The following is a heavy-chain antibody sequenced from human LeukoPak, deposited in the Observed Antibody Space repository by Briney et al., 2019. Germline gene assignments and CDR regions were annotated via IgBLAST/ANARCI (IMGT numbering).Heavy chain of an antibody. V-gene: IGHV3-30*14. CDR2: ISYDGSNK. D-gene: IGHD6-25*01. Sequence: GGSLRLSCAASGFTFSSYAMHWVRQAPGKGLEWVAVISYDGSNKYYADSVKGRFTISRDTSKNILYLQMTSLRAEDTAVYYCSRDSATFRFGNWGQGTLVTVSS. CDR3: SRDSATFRFGN. CDR1: GFTFSSYA. J-gene: IGHJ4*02.